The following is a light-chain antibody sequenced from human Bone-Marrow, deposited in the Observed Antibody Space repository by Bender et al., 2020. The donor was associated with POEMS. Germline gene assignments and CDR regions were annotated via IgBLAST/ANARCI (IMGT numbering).Light chain of an antibody. J-gene: IGLJ1*01. Sequence: SYGLTQPPSVSVSPGHTANITCSGDQLGDQYASWYQLKPGQSPVLVIYEDNKRPSGIPERFSGSNSGNIATLTISGTQTMDEADYYCQTWDGSTAVFGTGTKVTVL. CDR1: QLGDQY. V-gene: IGLV3-1*01. CDR2: EDN. CDR3: QTWDGSTAV.